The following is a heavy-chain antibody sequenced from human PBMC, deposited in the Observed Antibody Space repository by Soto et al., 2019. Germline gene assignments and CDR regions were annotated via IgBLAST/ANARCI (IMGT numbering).Heavy chain of an antibody. D-gene: IGHD2-15*01. J-gene: IGHJ5*02. CDR2: IIPIFGTA. CDR1: GGTFSSYA. V-gene: IGHV1-69*06. Sequence: QVQLVQSGAEVKKPGSSVKVSCKASGGTFSSYAISWVRQAPGQGLEWMGGIIPIFGTANYAQKFQGRVTITADKSTSTAYMELRSLRSGDTAVYYCARDYGGNYYPWFDPWGQGTLVTVSS. CDR3: ARDYGGNYYPWFDP.